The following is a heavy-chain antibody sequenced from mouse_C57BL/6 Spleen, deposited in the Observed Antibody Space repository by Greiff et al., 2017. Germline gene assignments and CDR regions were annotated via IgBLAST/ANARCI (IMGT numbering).Heavy chain of an antibody. CDR3: VRDRDYDLSFAY. Sequence: EVQRVESGGGLVQPKGSWKLSCAASGFTFNTYAMHWVRQAPGKGLEWVARIRSKSSNYATYYADSVKDRFTISRDDSQSMLYLQMNNLKTEDTAMYYCVRDRDYDLSFAYWGQGTLVTVSA. CDR1: GFTFNTYA. V-gene: IGHV10-3*01. CDR2: IRSKSSNYAT. J-gene: IGHJ3*01. D-gene: IGHD2-4*01.